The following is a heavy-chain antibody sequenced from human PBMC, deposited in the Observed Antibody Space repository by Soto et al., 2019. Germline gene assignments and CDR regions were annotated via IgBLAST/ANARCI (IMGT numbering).Heavy chain of an antibody. CDR1: GFTFNKAW. CDR3: TTEGWGFGSGS. CDR2: IKSKIDGETT. J-gene: IGHJ5*02. V-gene: IGHV3-15*07. Sequence: EVQLEESGGGSVKPGGSLRLSCAASGFTFNKAWMNWVRQAPGKGLEWVGRIKSKIDGETTDYAAPVKGRFTILRDDSKNTLYLQMNSLRSEDTAVYYCTTEGWGFGSGSWGQGILVTVSS. D-gene: IGHD2-21*01.